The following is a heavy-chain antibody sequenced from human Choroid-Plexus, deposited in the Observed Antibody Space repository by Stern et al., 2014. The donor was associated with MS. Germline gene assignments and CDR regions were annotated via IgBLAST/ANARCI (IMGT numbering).Heavy chain of an antibody. D-gene: IGHD2/OR15-2a*01. V-gene: IGHV3-30*18. Sequence: VQPVESGGGVVQPGRPLRLSCVASGFTLGSCAMHWVRQAPGKGLGWGAGVSYDGSNKYYADSVKGRFTISRDNSQNTLYMQMSSLRPEDTAVYYCAKDRQYLTYFFDHWGQGSLVTVSS. CDR3: AKDRQYLTYFFDH. CDR2: VSYDGSNK. J-gene: IGHJ5*02. CDR1: GFTLGSCA.